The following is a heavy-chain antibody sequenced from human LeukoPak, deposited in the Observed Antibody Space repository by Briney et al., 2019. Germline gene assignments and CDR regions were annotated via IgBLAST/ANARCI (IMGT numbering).Heavy chain of an antibody. V-gene: IGHV1-46*01. Sequence: ASVKVSCKASGYTFTSYGISWVRQAPGQGLEWMGIINPSGGSTSYAQKFQGRVTMTRDMSTSTVYMELSSLRSEDTAVYYCARGIDCSGGSCYDYFDYWGQGTLVTVSS. CDR3: ARGIDCSGGSCYDYFDY. J-gene: IGHJ4*02. CDR2: INPSGGST. CDR1: GYTFTSYG. D-gene: IGHD2-15*01.